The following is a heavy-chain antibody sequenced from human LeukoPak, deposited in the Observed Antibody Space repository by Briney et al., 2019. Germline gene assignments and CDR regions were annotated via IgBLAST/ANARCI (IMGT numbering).Heavy chain of an antibody. CDR2: IYYSGNT. V-gene: IGHV4-39*02. D-gene: IGHD3-22*01. CDR1: GVSISSSNSY. J-gene: IGHJ4*02. Sequence: SETLSLTCTVSGVSISSSNSYWGWIRQPPGKGLEWIGSIYYSGNTYYNASLKSQVSISIDTSKNQFSLKLSSVTAADTAVYYCAREFSSGYYGLPYYWGQGTLVTVSS. CDR3: AREFSSGYYGLPYY.